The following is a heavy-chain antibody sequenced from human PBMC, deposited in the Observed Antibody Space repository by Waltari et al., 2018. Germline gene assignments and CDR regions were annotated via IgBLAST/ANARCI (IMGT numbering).Heavy chain of an antibody. V-gene: IGHV4-34*01. CDR2: INHSGST. Sequence: QVQLQQWGAGLLKPSETLSLTCAVYGGSFSGYYWSWIRQPPGKGLEWIGEINHSGSTNYNPSLKSRVTISVDTSKNQFSLKLSSVTAADTAVYYCARERPLWFGTINWFDPWGQGTLVTVSS. CDR1: GGSFSGYY. D-gene: IGHD3-10*01. J-gene: IGHJ5*02. CDR3: ARERPLWFGTINWFDP.